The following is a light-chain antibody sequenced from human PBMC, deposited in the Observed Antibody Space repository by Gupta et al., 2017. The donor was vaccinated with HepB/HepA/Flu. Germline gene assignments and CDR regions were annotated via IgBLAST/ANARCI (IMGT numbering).Light chain of an antibody. CDR3: TSYIRSNTWV. V-gene: IGLV2-14*03. J-gene: IGLJ3*02. CDR2: DVT. Sequence: QSALTLPVSASGTPVQSITISCTGTSSDVGDYNYVCCYQQHPAKAPKLIIYDVTNRPSGVSNRFSGSKSGNTASLTISGLQDEDEADYYCTSYIRSNTWVFGGGTKLTVL. CDR1: SSDVGDYNY.